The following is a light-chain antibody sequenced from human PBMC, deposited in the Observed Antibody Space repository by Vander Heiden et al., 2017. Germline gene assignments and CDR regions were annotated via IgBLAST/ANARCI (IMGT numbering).Light chain of an antibody. CDR2: SNS. V-gene: IGLV1-40*01. CDR3: QSYDSSLSGSGVV. Sequence: QSVLTQPPSVSGAPGQTVTISCTASSSNIGAGYDVHWYQQLPGSAPKLLIYSNSDRPSGVPDRFSGSKSGTSASLAITGLQAEDEADYYCQSYDSSLSGSGVVFGGGTKLTVL. CDR1: SSNIGAGYD. J-gene: IGLJ2*01.